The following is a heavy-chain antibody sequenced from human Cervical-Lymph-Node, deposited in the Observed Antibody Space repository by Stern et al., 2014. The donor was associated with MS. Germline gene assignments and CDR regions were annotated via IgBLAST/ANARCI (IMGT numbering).Heavy chain of an antibody. CDR1: GYTFSVYN. V-gene: IGHV1-2*06. CDR2: INTNSGGT. Sequence: VQLVQSGAEVKKPGASLKVSCKASGYTFSVYNIHWVRQAPGQGLEWMRRINTNSGGTNYAQKFQGRVTMTRDTSISIVYMELTRLRSDDTAVYYCARGASDYWGQGTLVTVSS. J-gene: IGHJ4*02. CDR3: ARGASDY. D-gene: IGHD3-16*01.